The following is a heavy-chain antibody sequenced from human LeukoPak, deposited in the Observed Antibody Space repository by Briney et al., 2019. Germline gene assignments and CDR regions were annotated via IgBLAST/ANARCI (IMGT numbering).Heavy chain of an antibody. D-gene: IGHD3-3*01. V-gene: IGHV3-23*01. CDR3: AKTNDFWSGYSYYFDY. CDR2: ISGSGGST. Sequence: GGTLRLSCAASGFTFSSYGMSWVRQAPGKGLEWVSAISGSGGSTYYADSVKGRFTISRGNSKNTLYLQMNSLRAEDTAVYYCAKTNDFWSGYSYYFDYWGQGTLVTVSS. J-gene: IGHJ4*02. CDR1: GFTFSSYG.